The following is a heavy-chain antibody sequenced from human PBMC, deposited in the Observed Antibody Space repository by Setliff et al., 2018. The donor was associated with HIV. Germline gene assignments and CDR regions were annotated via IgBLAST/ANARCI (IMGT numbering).Heavy chain of an antibody. V-gene: IGHV4-39*01. CDR2: IFYTGST. CDR1: GGSISSSSYY. CDR3: ARQVTVVGYFETAAGSFNY. J-gene: IGHJ4*02. D-gene: IGHD2-21*01. Sequence: SETLSLTCTVSGGSISSSSYYWGWIRQPPGKGLEWIGSIFYTGSTYYNPSLKIRVTISGDTSKNQFSLNLSSVTAADTAVYYCARQVTVVGYFETAAGSFNYWGPGTLVTVSS.